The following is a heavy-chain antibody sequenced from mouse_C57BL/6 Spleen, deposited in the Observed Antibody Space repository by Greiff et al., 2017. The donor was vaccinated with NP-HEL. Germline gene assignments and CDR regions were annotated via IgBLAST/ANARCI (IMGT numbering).Heavy chain of an antibody. CDR1: GYAFSSSW. CDR3: ARESYGREDYAMDY. J-gene: IGHJ4*01. D-gene: IGHD1-1*01. V-gene: IGHV1-82*01. CDR2: IYPGDGDT. Sequence: QVQLQQSGPELAKPGASVKISCKASGYAFSSSWMNWVKQRPGQGLEWIGRIYPGDGDTNYNGKFKGKATLTADKSSSTAYMQLRSLTSEDSAVYFCARESYGREDYAMDYWGKGTSVTVSS.